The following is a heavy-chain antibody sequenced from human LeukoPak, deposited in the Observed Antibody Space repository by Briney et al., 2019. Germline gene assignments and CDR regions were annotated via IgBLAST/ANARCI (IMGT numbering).Heavy chain of an antibody. V-gene: IGHV4-31*03. Sequence: SETLSLTCTVSGGSISSGGYYWSWIRQHPGKGLEWIGYIYYSGSTYYNPSLKSRVTISVDTSTNQFSLKLSSVTAADTAVYYCASSITTPIYYYYGMDVWGQGTTVTVSS. CDR3: ASSITTPIYYYYGMDV. J-gene: IGHJ6*02. CDR1: GGSISSGGYY. D-gene: IGHD3-3*01. CDR2: IYYSGST.